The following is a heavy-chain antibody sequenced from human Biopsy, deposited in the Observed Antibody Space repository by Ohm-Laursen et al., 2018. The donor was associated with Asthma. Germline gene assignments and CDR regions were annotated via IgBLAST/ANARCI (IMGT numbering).Heavy chain of an antibody. CDR3: VRGSSSWHHGPFHYYYGLDV. V-gene: IGHV4-39*01. D-gene: IGHD6-13*01. CDR1: SGSGGYMRSGNYY. J-gene: IGHJ6*02. Sequence: PPGTLSLTCSLSSGSGGYMRSGNYYWGWIRRPPGKGLEWIGSIYYSGTTYYNPSLESRVTVSADTSKNQFSLKLTSVTAADTAVYYCVRGSSSWHHGPFHYYYGLDVWGQGTTATVSS. CDR2: IYYSGTT.